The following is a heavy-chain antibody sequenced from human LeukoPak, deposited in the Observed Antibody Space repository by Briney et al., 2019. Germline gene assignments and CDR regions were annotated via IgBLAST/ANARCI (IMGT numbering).Heavy chain of an antibody. CDR3: ATRPVKDYYGMDV. J-gene: IGHJ6*02. Sequence: GGSLRLSCAASGFTVSSNYMSWVRQAPGKGLEWVAVIWYDGSNKYYADSVKGRFTISRDNSKNTLYLQMNSLRAEDTAVYYCATRPVKDYYGMDVWGQGTTVTVSS. CDR2: IWYDGSNK. CDR1: GFTVSSNY. V-gene: IGHV3-33*08.